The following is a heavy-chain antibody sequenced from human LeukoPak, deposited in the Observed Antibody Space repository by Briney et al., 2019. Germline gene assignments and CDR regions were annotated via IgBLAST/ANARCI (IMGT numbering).Heavy chain of an antibody. CDR2: MLDTVTT. D-gene: IGHD5-18*01. CDR3: ATIKRGNIFGYFDF. Sequence: PSETLSLTCAVSGASMNTHYWSWIRQPPGKGLEWIGYMLDTVTTKDNPSLKSRFTLSADTSKNQFSLRLTSVTAADTAVYYCATIKRGNIFGYFDFWGQGIPVAVSS. V-gene: IGHV4-59*11. J-gene: IGHJ4*02. CDR1: GASMNTHY.